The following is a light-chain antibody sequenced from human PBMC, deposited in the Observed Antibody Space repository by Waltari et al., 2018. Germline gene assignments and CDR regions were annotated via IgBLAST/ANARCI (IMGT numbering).Light chain of an antibody. CDR2: INSDGSH. CDR3: QTGGHGTWV. J-gene: IGLJ3*02. V-gene: IGLV4-69*01. CDR1: SGHSNNI. Sequence: QLVVTQSSSASASLGASVKLTCTLDSGHSNNIIAWLQQQPEKGPRYLMMINSDGSHSKGDEIPVRCSGSSAGAERYLAISNLQAEDEGDYYCQTGGHGTWVFGGGTKLTVL.